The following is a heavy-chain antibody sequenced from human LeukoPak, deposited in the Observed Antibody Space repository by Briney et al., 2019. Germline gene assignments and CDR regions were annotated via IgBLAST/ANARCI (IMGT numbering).Heavy chain of an antibody. V-gene: IGHV4-4*02. CDR3: ARSAGWWSLDY. J-gene: IGHJ4*02. CDR2: ISHGGIT. CDR1: GDSISSRNW. Sequence: SETLSLTCAVSGDSISSRNWWNWVRQSPGKGLDWVGEISHGGITKYNPSLKNRVTISKDNSRNEFSLKLNSVTAADTAVYFCARSAGWWSLDYWGQGALVTVSS. D-gene: IGHD2-8*02.